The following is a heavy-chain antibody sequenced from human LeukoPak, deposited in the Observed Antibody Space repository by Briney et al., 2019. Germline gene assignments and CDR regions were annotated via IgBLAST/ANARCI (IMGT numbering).Heavy chain of an antibody. Sequence: GGSLRLSCAASGFTFSNAWMSWVRQAPGKGLEWVGRIKSKTDGGTTDYAAPVKGRFTISRDDSKNTLYLQMNSLKTEDTAVYYCARDGGRFLEWLLSYYFDYWGQGALVTVSS. D-gene: IGHD3-3*01. CDR3: ARDGGRFLEWLLSYYFDY. V-gene: IGHV3-15*01. CDR2: IKSKTDGGTT. J-gene: IGHJ4*02. CDR1: GFTFSNAW.